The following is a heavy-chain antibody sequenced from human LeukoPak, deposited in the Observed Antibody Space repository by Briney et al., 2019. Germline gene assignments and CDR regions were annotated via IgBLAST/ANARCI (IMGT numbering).Heavy chain of an antibody. CDR2: INPNSGGT. Sequence: GASVKVSCKASGYTFTGYYMHWVRQAPGQGLEWVGWINPNSGGTNYAQKFQGGVTMTRDTSISTAYMELSRLRSDDTAVYYCARAPWRYDFWSGATFRPFFDHWGQGTLVTVSS. D-gene: IGHD3-3*01. CDR3: ARAPWRYDFWSGATFRPFFDH. V-gene: IGHV1-2*02. J-gene: IGHJ5*02. CDR1: GYTFTGYY.